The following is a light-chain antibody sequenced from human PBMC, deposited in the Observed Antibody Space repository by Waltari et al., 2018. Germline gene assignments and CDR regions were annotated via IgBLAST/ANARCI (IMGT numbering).Light chain of an antibody. CDR3: MQARQPPYT. J-gene: IGKJ4*01. V-gene: IGKV1-33*01. CDR1: QDINNF. CDR2: DAS. Sequence: DIQMTQSPSSLSASVGDRVTITCQASQDINNFLNWYQHKPGKAPKLLIYDASNLELGVPSRFSGGGSGTDFTVTISRVEAEDVGVYYCMQARQPPYTFGGGTKVEIK.